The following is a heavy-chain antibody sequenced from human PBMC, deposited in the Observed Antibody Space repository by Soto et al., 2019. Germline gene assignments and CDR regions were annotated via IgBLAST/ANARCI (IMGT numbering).Heavy chain of an antibody. Sequence: PGGSLRLSCVASGFTFSSYSMNWVRQAPGKGLEWVSSISSRSDDIYYVDSVKGRFTISRDNAKNSLYLQMNSLRAEDTAVYYCARDEYCSGGSCHFYGMDVWGQGTTVTVSS. CDR3: ARDEYCSGGSCHFYGMDV. D-gene: IGHD2-15*01. V-gene: IGHV3-21*01. CDR2: ISSRSDDI. J-gene: IGHJ6*02. CDR1: GFTFSSYS.